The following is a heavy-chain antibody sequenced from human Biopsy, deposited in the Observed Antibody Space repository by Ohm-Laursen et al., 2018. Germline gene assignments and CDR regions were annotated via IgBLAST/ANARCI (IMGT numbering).Heavy chain of an antibody. CDR2: ISYSGTT. Sequence: TLSLTCAVSGTSFNDYSWTWIRQPPGKGLEWIGLISYSGTTFYNPSLESLLTISIDTSKNHFSLNLRSVTAADTAVYYCARGVPHYDGSGFPLAGYWYFDLWGRGTLVTVSS. CDR3: ARGVPHYDGSGFPLAGYWYFDL. J-gene: IGHJ2*01. V-gene: IGHV4-34*09. CDR1: GTSFNDYS. D-gene: IGHD3-22*01.